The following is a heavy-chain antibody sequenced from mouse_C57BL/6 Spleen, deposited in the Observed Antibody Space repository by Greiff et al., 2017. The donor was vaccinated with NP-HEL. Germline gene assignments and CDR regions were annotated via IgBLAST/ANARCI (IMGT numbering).Heavy chain of an antibody. CDR1: GFTFSSYA. D-gene: IGHD2-4*01. CDR3: ARDYDYDWYFDV. Sequence: EVQGVESGGGLVKPGGSLKLSCAASGFTFSSYAMSWVRQTPEKRLEWVATISDGGSYTYYPDNVKGRFTISRDNAKNNLYLQMSHLKSEDTAMYYCARDYDYDWYFDVWGTGTTVTVSS. CDR2: ISDGGSYT. J-gene: IGHJ1*03. V-gene: IGHV5-4*01.